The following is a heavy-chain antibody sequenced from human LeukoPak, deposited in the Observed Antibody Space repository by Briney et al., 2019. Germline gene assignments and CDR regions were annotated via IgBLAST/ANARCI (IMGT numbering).Heavy chain of an antibody. Sequence: GGSLRLSCAASGFTFSSYSMNWVRQAQGKGVEWVSYFSSSSRTISSPHSVHRPFTISRDNAKTSLYLQMHSLRADDTAVYYCARGRQLLRPTLFDPWGQGTLVTVSS. CDR1: GFTFSSYS. V-gene: IGHV3-48*04. D-gene: IGHD1-26*01. J-gene: IGHJ5*02. CDR3: ARGRQLLRPTLFDP. CDR2: FSSSSRTI.